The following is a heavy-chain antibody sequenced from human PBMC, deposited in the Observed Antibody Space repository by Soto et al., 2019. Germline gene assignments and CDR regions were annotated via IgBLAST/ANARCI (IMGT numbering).Heavy chain of an antibody. CDR2: ISSSSYT. CDR1: GFTFSYYY. V-gene: IGHV3-11*06. J-gene: IGHJ4*02. CDR3: ARSSGYDYYYVDY. D-gene: IGHD5-12*01. Sequence: GGSLRRCCAASGFTFSYYYMSCIRQARGEGLEWVSYISSSSYTNYADSVKGRFTISRDNAQNPLYLQMNGLRAEDTAVYYCARSSGYDYYYVDYGGQGTRVNVSS.